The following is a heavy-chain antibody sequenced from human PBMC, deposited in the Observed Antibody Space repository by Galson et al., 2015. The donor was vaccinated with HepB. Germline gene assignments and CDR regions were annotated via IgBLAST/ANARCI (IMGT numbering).Heavy chain of an antibody. D-gene: IGHD5-24*01. Sequence: SETLSLTCSVSGGSISSSNYYWGWIRQPPGKGLEWIGSNFYSGSTYYNPSLKGRVTISVETSKNQLSLKLNSVTAADTAFYYFASGRRDGYRYFDYWGQGTLVTVSS. V-gene: IGHV4-39*01. J-gene: IGHJ4*02. CDR1: GGSISSSNYY. CDR2: NFYSGST. CDR3: ASGRRDGYRYFDY.